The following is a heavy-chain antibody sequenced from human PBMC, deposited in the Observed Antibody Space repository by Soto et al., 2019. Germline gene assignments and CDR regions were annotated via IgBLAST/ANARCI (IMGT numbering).Heavy chain of an antibody. CDR1: GFTFSSYA. CDR2: ISDSGLST. Sequence: GGALRLSCASSGFTFSSYAMSWVRQAPGKGLEWVSTISDSGLSTYYADSVKGRFTISRDNSKNTLYLQMNSLRAEDTAVYYCAKDPFSGSYIYFDFWGQGALVTVSS. CDR3: AKDPFSGSYIYFDF. V-gene: IGHV3-23*01. D-gene: IGHD1-26*01. J-gene: IGHJ4*02.